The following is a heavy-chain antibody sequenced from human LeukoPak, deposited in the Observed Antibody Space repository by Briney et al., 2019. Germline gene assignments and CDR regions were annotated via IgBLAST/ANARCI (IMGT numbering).Heavy chain of an antibody. D-gene: IGHD2-15*01. V-gene: IGHV3-53*01. Sequence: GGSLRLSCAASGFSVSSKYMSWVRQAPRKGLEWVSFIYTDGSTYYADSVKGRFTISRDNSKNTLYLQMNSLRAEDTAVYYCATWVVAANTGFYDYWGQGTLVTVSS. CDR2: IYTDGST. CDR1: GFSVSSKY. CDR3: ATWVVAANTGFYDY. J-gene: IGHJ4*02.